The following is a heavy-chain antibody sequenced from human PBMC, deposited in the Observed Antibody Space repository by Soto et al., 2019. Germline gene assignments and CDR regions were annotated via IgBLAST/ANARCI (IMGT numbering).Heavy chain of an antibody. D-gene: IGHD6-19*01. CDR1: GFTFDDYA. Sequence: EVQLVESGGGLVQPGRSLRLSCAASGFTFDDYAMHWVRQAPGKGLEWVSGISWNSGSIGYADSVKGRFTISRDNAKNALYLQMNSLRAEDTALYYCAKDSSVYSSGWSAPGYWGQGTLVTVSS. CDR2: ISWNSGSI. V-gene: IGHV3-9*01. CDR3: AKDSSVYSSGWSAPGY. J-gene: IGHJ4*02.